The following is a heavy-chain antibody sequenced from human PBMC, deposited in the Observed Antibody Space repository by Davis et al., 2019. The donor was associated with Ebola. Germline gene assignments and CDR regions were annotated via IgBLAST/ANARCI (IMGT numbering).Heavy chain of an antibody. CDR1: GFSLRGYY. CDR2: ISSISSTR. J-gene: IGHJ4*02. V-gene: IGHV3-11*01. CDR3: ARETGYYGSDYFDY. D-gene: IGHD1-26*01. Sequence: GESLKISCAASGFSLRGYYMSWIRQAPGKGLEWVSYISSISSTRYHADSVKGRFTISRGNAKNSLYLQLNSLRAEDTAVYYCARETGYYGSDYFDYWGQGTLVTVSS.